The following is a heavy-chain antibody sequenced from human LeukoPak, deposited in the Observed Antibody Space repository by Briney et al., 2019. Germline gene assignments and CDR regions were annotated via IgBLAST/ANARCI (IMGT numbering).Heavy chain of an antibody. CDR1: GFSFSTYD. CDR3: AKGSIDCYYFDY. D-gene: IGHD2-21*02. V-gene: IGHV3-30*18. J-gene: IGHJ4*02. CDR2: ISSVGSHK. Sequence: GGSLRLSCAASGFSFSTYDMHWVRQAPGKGLEWLAVISSVGSHKGRADYVKGRFTISRDNSKNTVYLQMNSMRAEDTAVYYCAKGSIDCYYFDYWGQGTLVTVSS.